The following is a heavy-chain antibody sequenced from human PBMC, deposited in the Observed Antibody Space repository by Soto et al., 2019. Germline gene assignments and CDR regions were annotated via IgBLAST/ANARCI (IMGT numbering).Heavy chain of an antibody. V-gene: IGHV1-2*04. D-gene: IGHD2-8*01. CDR3: ARGDSTDCSNGVCSFFYNHDMDV. Sequence: ASVKVSCKASGYSFTDYRIHWVRQAPGQGLEWLGRINPKSGGTSTAQKFQGWVTMTTDTSISTASMELTRLTSDDTAIYYCARGDSTDCSNGVCSFFYNHDMDVCG. CDR2: INPKSGGT. J-gene: IGHJ6*02. CDR1: GYSFTDYR.